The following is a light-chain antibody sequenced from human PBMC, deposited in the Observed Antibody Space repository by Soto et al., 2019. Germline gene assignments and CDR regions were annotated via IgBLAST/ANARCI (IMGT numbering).Light chain of an antibody. CDR2: SAS. J-gene: IGKJ2*01. V-gene: IGKV3-15*01. Sequence: EIVMTQSPATLSVSPGERATLSCRASQSVRSNLAWHQQKPGQAPRLLISSASISATGIPARFSGSGSGTDFTLTISSLQSEDFAIYYCQQYDDWPFTFGQGTKLEIK. CDR1: QSVRSN. CDR3: QQYDDWPFT.